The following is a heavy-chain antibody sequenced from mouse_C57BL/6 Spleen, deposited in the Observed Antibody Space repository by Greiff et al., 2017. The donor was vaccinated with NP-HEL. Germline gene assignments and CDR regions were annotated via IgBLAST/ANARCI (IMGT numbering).Heavy chain of an antibody. Sequence: QVQLKQSGAELVRPGTSVKVSCKASGYAFTNYLIEWVKQRPGQGLEWIGVLNPGSGGTNYNEKFKGKATLTADKSSSTAYMQLSSLTSEDSAVYFCARGGLGRFAYWGQGTLVTVSA. J-gene: IGHJ3*01. CDR2: LNPGSGGT. D-gene: IGHD4-1*01. V-gene: IGHV1-54*01. CDR3: ARGGLGRFAY. CDR1: GYAFTNYL.